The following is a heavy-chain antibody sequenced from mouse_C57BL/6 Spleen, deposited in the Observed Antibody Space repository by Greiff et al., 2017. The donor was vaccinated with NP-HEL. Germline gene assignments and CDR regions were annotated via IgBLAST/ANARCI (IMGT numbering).Heavy chain of an antibody. CDR1: GYSITSGYY. D-gene: IGHD2-4*01. V-gene: IGHV3-6*01. Sequence: EVHLVESGPGLVKPSQSLSLTCSVTGYSITSGYYWNWIRQFPGNKLEWMGYISYDGSNNYNPSLKNRISITRDTSKNQFFLKLNSVTTEDTATYYCARGGGLRPFAYWGQGTLVTVSA. CDR2: ISYDGSN. J-gene: IGHJ3*01. CDR3: ARGGGLRPFAY.